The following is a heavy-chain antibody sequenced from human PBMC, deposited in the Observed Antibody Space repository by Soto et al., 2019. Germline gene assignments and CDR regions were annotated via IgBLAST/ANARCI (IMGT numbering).Heavy chain of an antibody. V-gene: IGHV3-23*01. CDR2: ISVTGDT. CDR3: AKSLSMATSFDY. J-gene: IGHJ4*02. Sequence: LRLSCAASGFTFSSYAMNWVRQFPGKGPEWVSHISVTGDTYYADSVKGRFTISRDNSKNTLFLQMNSLRAEDTAVYYCAKSLSMATSFDYWGQGTPVTVSS. CDR1: GFTFSSYA. D-gene: IGHD2-21*01.